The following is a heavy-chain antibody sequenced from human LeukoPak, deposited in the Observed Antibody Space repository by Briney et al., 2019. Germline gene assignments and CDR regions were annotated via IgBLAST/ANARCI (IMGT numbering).Heavy chain of an antibody. V-gene: IGHV5-51*01. CDR1: AYSFTSYW. CDR2: IYPGDSDT. J-gene: IGHJ4*02. D-gene: IGHD5-24*01. CDR3: ARHRDVAFDY. Sequence: GESLKISCKGAAYSFTSYWIGWVRQMPGKGLEWMGIIYPGDSDTRDSPSFQRQVTISADKSISTAYLQWSSLKASDTAMYYCARHRDVAFDYWGQGTLVTVSS.